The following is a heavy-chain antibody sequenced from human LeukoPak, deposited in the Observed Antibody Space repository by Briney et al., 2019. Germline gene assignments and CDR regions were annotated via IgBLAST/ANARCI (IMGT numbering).Heavy chain of an antibody. D-gene: IGHD2-15*01. Sequence: SVKVSCKASGGTSSSYAISWVRQAPGQGLEWMGGIIPIFGTANYAQKFQGRVTITTDESTSTAYMEVSSLRSEDTAVYYCAICSGGSCLALTYWGQGTLVTVSS. J-gene: IGHJ4*02. V-gene: IGHV1-69*05. CDR2: IIPIFGTA. CDR3: AICSGGSCLALTY. CDR1: GGTSSSYA.